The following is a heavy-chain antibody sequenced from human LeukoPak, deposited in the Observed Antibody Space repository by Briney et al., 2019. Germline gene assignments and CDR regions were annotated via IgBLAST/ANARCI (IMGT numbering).Heavy chain of an antibody. CDR2: IKQDGSDY. Sequence: GGSLRLSCAASGFTFSSYWMSWVRQAPGKGLEWVANIKQDGSDYYYVDSVKGRFTISRDNAKNSLYLQMNSLRPEDTAVYYCARDPPTTKSGYDVGDFDYWGQGTLVTVSS. D-gene: IGHD5-12*01. CDR1: GFTFSSYW. J-gene: IGHJ4*02. V-gene: IGHV3-7*03. CDR3: ARDPPTTKSGYDVGDFDY.